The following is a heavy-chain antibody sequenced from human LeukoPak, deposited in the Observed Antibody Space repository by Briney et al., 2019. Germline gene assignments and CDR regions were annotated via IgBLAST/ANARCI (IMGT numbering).Heavy chain of an antibody. D-gene: IGHD3-22*01. J-gene: IGHJ4*02. V-gene: IGHV3-23*01. CDR3: AKWDRPYYYDSSGYYEN. Sequence: GGSLRLSCAASGFTFSSYATSWVRQAPGKGLEWVSAISGSGGSTYYADSVKDRFTISRDNSKNTLYLQMNSLRAEDTAVYYCAKWDRPYYYDSSGYYENWGQGTLVTVSS. CDR2: ISGSGGST. CDR1: GFTFSSYA.